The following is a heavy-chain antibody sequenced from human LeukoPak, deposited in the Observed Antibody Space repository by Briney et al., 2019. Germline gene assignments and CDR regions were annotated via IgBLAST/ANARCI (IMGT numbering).Heavy chain of an antibody. CDR3: ARDLNWNQLAY. V-gene: IGHV3-74*01. Sequence: GGSLRLSCAASGFTFSSHWMHWVRHVPGKGLVWVARINKDGRTTNYADSVKGRFTISRDKAKNTLYLKMNSLRAEDTAVYYCARDLNWNQLAYWGQGTLVTVSS. D-gene: IGHD1-1*01. CDR1: GFTFSSHW. J-gene: IGHJ4*02. CDR2: INKDGRTT.